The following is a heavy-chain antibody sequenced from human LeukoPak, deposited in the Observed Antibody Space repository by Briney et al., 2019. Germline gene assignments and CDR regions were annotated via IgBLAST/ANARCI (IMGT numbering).Heavy chain of an antibody. Sequence: PSETLSLTCTVSGGSISSGDYYWSWIRQPPGKGLEWIGYIYYSGSTYYNQSLKSRVTISVDTSKNQFSLKLGSVTAADTAVYYCARAYSSGYFNDAFDIWGQGTMVTVSS. V-gene: IGHV4-30-4*01. J-gene: IGHJ3*02. CDR3: ARAYSSGYFNDAFDI. CDR2: IYYSGST. CDR1: GGSISSGDYY. D-gene: IGHD3-22*01.